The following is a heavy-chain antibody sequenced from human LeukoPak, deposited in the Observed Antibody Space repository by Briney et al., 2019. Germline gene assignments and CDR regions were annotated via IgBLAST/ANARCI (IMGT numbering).Heavy chain of an antibody. J-gene: IGHJ5*02. Sequence: GESLKISWKGYGYSFTSYWIGWVRQMPGKGLERMGIIYPVDSDTRYSPPFQGQVTISADKSISTAYLQWSSLKASGTAMYYCARRTYCSSTSCSEGDWFDPWGQGTLVTVSS. V-gene: IGHV5-51*01. CDR2: IYPVDSDT. CDR1: GYSFTSYW. CDR3: ARRTYCSSTSCSEGDWFDP. D-gene: IGHD2-2*01.